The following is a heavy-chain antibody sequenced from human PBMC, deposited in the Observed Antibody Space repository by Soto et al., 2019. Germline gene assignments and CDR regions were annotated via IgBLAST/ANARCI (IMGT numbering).Heavy chain of an antibody. J-gene: IGHJ6*02. CDR3: AKEVDFWSGYWGYYYYGMDV. Sequence: PGGSLRLSCAASGFTFSSYGMHWVRQAPGKGLEWVAVISYDGSNKYYADSVKGRFTISRDNSKNTLYLQMNSLRAEDTAVYYCAKEVDFWSGYWGYYYYGMDVWGQGTTVTVSS. D-gene: IGHD3-3*01. V-gene: IGHV3-30*18. CDR2: ISYDGSNK. CDR1: GFTFSSYG.